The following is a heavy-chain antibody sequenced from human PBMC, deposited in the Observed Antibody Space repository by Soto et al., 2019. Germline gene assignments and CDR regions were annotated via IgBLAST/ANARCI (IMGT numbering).Heavy chain of an antibody. J-gene: IGHJ6*02. CDR2: IYHSGST. CDR1: AGSISSSNW. Sequence: PPETLPVTCTVAAGSISSSNWCRLMRKEPGKGLEWSGEIYHSGSTNYNPSLKSRVTISVDKSKNQFSLKLSSVTAADTAVYYCARRKSGYYYYGMDVWGQGTTVTVSS. CDR3: ARRKSGYYYYGMDV. V-gene: IGHV4-4*03.